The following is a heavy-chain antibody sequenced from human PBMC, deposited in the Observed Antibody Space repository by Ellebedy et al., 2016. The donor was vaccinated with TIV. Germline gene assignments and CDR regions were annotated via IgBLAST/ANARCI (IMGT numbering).Heavy chain of an antibody. CDR1: GFTFSSYS. V-gene: IGHV3-21*01. CDR2: ISSSSSYI. CDR3: ASGYSSGWYLV. D-gene: IGHD6-19*01. J-gene: IGHJ4*02. Sequence: GGSLRLSCAASGFTFSSYSMNWVRQAPGKGLEWVSSISSSSSYIYYADSVKGRFTISRDNAKNSLYLQMNSLRAEDTAVYYCASGYSSGWYLVWGQGTLVTVSS.